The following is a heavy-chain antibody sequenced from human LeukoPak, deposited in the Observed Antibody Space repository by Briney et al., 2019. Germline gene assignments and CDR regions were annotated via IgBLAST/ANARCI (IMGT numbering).Heavy chain of an antibody. V-gene: IGHV1-2*02. Sequence: ASVKVSCKASGYTFTGYFMRWVRQAPGQGLEWMGWINPNSGDTNYAQKFQGRVTMTRDPSISTAYMELSRLRSDDTAVYYCARDSDPTYYFDSGPYHAYWGQGTLVTVSS. D-gene: IGHD3-10*01. J-gene: IGHJ4*02. CDR1: GYTFTGYF. CDR2: INPNSGDT. CDR3: ARDSDPTYYFDSGPYHAY.